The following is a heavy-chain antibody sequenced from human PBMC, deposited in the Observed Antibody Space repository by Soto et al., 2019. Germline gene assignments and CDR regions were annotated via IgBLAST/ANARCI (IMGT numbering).Heavy chain of an antibody. Sequence: EVQLVESGGDLVQPGGSLGLSCVASGLTFSDHYMDWVRQTPGKGLEWVGRSRNKANSYSTEYAASVKDRFIISRDDSKDSVYLQMNSLKTEDTAVYYCASPGGGYSYQSWGQGTLVSVSS. D-gene: IGHD5-18*01. CDR1: GLTFSDHY. CDR2: SRNKANSYST. J-gene: IGHJ4*02. CDR3: ASPGGGYSYQS. V-gene: IGHV3-72*01.